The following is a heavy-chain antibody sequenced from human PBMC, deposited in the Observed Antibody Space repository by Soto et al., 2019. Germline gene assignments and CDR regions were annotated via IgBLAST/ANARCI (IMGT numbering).Heavy chain of an antibody. CDR1: GGSISSYY. D-gene: IGHD3-22*01. V-gene: IGHV4-59*01. CDR3: ARGMKGYYYDGSGTYYFDY. Sequence: PSETLSLTCTVSGGSISSYYWSWIRQPPGKGLEWIGYIYYSGSTNYNPSLKSRVTISVDTSKNQFSLKLSSVTAADTAVYYCARGMKGYYYDGSGTYYFDYWGQGTLVTVSS. J-gene: IGHJ4*02. CDR2: IYYSGST.